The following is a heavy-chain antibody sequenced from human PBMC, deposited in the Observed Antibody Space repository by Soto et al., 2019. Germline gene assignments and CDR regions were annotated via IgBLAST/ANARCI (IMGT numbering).Heavy chain of an antibody. V-gene: IGHV1-69*13. CDR2: IIPIFGTA. D-gene: IGHD6-13*01. CDR3: NSSRTTDYYYGMDV. Sequence: SVKVSCKASGGTFSSYAISWVRQAPGQGLEWMGGIIPIFGTANYAQKFQGRVTITADESTSTAYMELSSLRSEDTAVYYVNSSRTTDYYYGMDVWGQGTTVTVSS. CDR1: GGTFSSYA. J-gene: IGHJ6*02.